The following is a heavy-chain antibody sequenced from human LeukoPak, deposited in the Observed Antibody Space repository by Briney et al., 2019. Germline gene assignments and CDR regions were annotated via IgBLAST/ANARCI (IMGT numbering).Heavy chain of an antibody. CDR1: GGTFSSYT. D-gene: IGHD4-17*01. V-gene: IGHV1-69*02. CDR2: IIPILGIA. J-gene: IGHJ4*02. Sequence: GASVKVSCKASGGTFSSYTISWVRQAPGQGLEWMGRIIPILGIANYALKFQGRVTITADKSTSTAYMELSSLRSEDTAVYYCARLGSLFSSYGDYEGFDYWGQGTLVTVSS. CDR3: ARLGSLFSSYGDYEGFDY.